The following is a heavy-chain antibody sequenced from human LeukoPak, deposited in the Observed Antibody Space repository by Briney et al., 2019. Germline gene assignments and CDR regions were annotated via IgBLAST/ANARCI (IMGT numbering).Heavy chain of an antibody. D-gene: IGHD6-13*01. CDR2: INPHSGGT. Sequence: ASVKVSCKASGYTFSDYYMHWVRQAPGQGLEWMGRINPHSGGTNYAQKFQGRVTMTRDTSISTAYMELSSLRSDDTAVYFCARVDYSSPFDYWGQGTLVTVSS. CDR1: GYTFSDYY. V-gene: IGHV1-2*06. CDR3: ARVDYSSPFDY. J-gene: IGHJ4*02.